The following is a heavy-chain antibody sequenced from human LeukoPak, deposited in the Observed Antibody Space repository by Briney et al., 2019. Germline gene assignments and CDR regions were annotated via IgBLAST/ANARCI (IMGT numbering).Heavy chain of an antibody. Sequence: GASMKVSCKASGYTFASYAMHWVRQAPGQRLEWMGWILAGNGNTKYSQRFQGRVTITRDTSARTAYMELSSLKSEDTAVYYCARALGIVYSRPFDYWGQGTLVTVSS. CDR3: ARALGIVYSRPFDY. J-gene: IGHJ4*02. V-gene: IGHV1-3*01. CDR2: ILAGNGNT. CDR1: GYTFASYA. D-gene: IGHD3-22*01.